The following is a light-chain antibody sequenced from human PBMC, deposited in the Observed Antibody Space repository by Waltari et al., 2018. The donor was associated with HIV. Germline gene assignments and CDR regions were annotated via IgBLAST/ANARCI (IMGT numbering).Light chain of an antibody. V-gene: IGLV2-11*03. J-gene: IGLJ2*01. CDR2: DLN. CDR3: CQSSGTYIVV. Sequence: GGRHSSKERLYKYVSWYQQHPGKVPTLLIYDLNDRPSGVLVFSCGSQYATSSSVSISGLRSADEASYYCCQSSGTYIVVFGGGTKLTVL. CDR1: SSKERLYKY.